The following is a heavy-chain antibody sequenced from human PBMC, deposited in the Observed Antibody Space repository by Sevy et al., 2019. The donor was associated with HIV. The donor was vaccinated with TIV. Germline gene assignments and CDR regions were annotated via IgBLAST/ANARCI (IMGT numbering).Heavy chain of an antibody. CDR3: AKDADPTV. D-gene: IGHD4-17*01. CDR1: GFTFISSA. CDR2: ISGSGGST. J-gene: IGHJ4*02. V-gene: IGHV3-23*01. Sequence: GGSLRLSCAVSGFTFISSAMSWVRQAPGKGLEWVSTISGSGGSTYYADSVKGRFTISRDNSKNTLYLQMNGLRAEETAVYYCAKDADPTVCGQGTLVTVSS.